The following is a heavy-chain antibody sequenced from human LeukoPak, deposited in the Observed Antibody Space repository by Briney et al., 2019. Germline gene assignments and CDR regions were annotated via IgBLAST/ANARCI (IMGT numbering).Heavy chain of an antibody. Sequence: SETLSLTCTVSGGSISSGGYYWSWIQQPPGKGLEWIGYIYHSGSTYYNPSFKSRVTISVDRSKNQFSLKLSSVTAADTAVYYCARSRCSSTSCYPDWYFDLWGRGTLVTASS. CDR2: IYHSGST. CDR1: GGSISSGGYY. CDR3: ARSRCSSTSCYPDWYFDL. D-gene: IGHD2-2*01. J-gene: IGHJ2*01. V-gene: IGHV4-30-2*01.